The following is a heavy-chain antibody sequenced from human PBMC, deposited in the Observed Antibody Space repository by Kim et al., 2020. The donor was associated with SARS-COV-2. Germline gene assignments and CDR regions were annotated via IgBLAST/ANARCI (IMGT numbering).Heavy chain of an antibody. CDR3: ARGTRGFVRDWYFDL. V-gene: IGHV3-21*01. Sequence: GGSLRLSCAASGFTFSSYSMNWVRQAPGKGLEWVSSISSSSSYIYYADSVKGRFTISRDNAKNSLYLQMNSLRAEDTAVYYCARGTRGFVRDWYFDLWGRGTLVTVSS. CDR1: GFTFSSYS. CDR2: ISSSSSYI. D-gene: IGHD3-10*01. J-gene: IGHJ2*01.